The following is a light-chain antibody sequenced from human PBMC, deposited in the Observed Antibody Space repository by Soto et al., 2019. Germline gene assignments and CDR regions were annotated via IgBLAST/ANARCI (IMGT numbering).Light chain of an antibody. CDR1: SSDVGRYNY. CDR2: EVT. CDR3: NSYVGSNNYV. Sequence: ALTQPPSASGSPGQSVTISCIGTSSDVGRYNYVSWYQHHPGKAPKLIIYEVTKRPSGVPDRFSGSKSGNTASLTVSGLQADDEADYYCNSYVGSNNYVFGTGTKLTVL. J-gene: IGLJ1*01. V-gene: IGLV2-8*01.